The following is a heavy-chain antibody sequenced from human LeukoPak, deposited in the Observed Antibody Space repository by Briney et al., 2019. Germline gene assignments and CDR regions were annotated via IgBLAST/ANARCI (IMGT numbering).Heavy chain of an antibody. D-gene: IGHD5-18*01. V-gene: IGHV4-59*01. CDR3: AREGAKVGYSYGERSFDY. J-gene: IGHJ4*02. CDR2: MYYSGST. CDR1: GGSMNDYY. Sequence: SETLSLTCTVSGGSMNDYYWTWIRQPPGRGLEWIGYMYYSGSTKYNPSLKSRLTISLDRSRNQFSLKMTSVNTADTAVYYCAREGAKVGYSYGERSFDYWGQGTLVTVSS.